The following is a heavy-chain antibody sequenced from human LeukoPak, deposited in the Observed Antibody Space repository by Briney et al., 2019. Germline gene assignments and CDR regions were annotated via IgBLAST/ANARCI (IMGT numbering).Heavy chain of an antibody. CDR2: INPNSGGT. J-gene: IGHJ6*03. CDR1: GYTFTGYN. V-gene: IGHV1-2*02. CDR3: ARDPRGYSNQYYYYMDV. D-gene: IGHD4-11*01. Sequence: ASVKVSCKASGYTFTGYNMHWVRHAPGQGLEWVGWINPNSGGTNYAQKFQGRVTMTRDTSISTAYMELSRLRSDDTAVYYCARDPRGYSNQYYYYMDVWGKGTTVTVSS.